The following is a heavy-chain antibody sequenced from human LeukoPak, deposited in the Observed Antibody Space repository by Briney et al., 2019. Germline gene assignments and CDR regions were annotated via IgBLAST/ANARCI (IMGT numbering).Heavy chain of an antibody. Sequence: ASVKVSCKASGYTFTSYGISWVRQAPGQGLEWMGWISAYNGNTNYAQKLQGRATMTTDTSTSTAYMELRSLRSDDTAVYYCARGVKSDSSSWYLNYYYYYMDVWGKGTTVTVSS. CDR3: ARGVKSDSSSWYLNYYYYYMDV. V-gene: IGHV1-18*01. CDR1: GYTFTSYG. D-gene: IGHD6-13*01. J-gene: IGHJ6*03. CDR2: ISAYNGNT.